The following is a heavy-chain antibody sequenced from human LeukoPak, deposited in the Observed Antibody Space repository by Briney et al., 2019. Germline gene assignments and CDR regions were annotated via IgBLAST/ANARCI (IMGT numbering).Heavy chain of an antibody. V-gene: IGHV3-48*04. Sequence: PGGSLRLSCAASGFTFSSYSMNWVRQAPGKGLEWVSYISSSSSTIYYADSVKGRFTISRDNAKNSLYLQMNSLRAEDTAVYYCARVRIYSNYYYYYMDVWGKGTTVTVSS. CDR3: ARVRIYSNYYYYYMDV. J-gene: IGHJ6*03. D-gene: IGHD4-11*01. CDR2: ISSSSSTI. CDR1: GFTFSSYS.